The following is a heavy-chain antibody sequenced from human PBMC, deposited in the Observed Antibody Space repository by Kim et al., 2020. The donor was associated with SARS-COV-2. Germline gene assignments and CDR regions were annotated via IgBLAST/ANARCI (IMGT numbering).Heavy chain of an antibody. V-gene: IGHV3-11*05. CDR1: AFTFSDFY. J-gene: IGHJ4*02. Sequence: GWSLRLSCAASAFTFSDFYMSWIRQAPGKGLEWVSYISASNSYTNYADSVKGRFTISRDNAKNSLYLQMNTLRAEDTAVYYCARVPYGSGSHYYFDYWGQGPLVTVSS. D-gene: IGHD3-10*01. CDR2: ISASNSYT. CDR3: ARVPYGSGSHYYFDY.